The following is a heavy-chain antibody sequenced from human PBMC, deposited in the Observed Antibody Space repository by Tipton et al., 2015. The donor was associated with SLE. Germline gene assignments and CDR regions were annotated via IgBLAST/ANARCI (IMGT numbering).Heavy chain of an antibody. V-gene: IGHV3-64D*09. J-gene: IGHJ2*01. CDR2: ISSNGGST. CDR3: ARDSSDWYWSGYFDL. Sequence: GSLRLSCSASGFTFSSYAMHWVRQAPGKGLEYVSAISSNGGSTYYADSVKGRFTISRDNSKNTLYLQMSSLRAEDMAVYYCARDSSDWYWSGYFDLWGRGTLVTVSS. CDR1: GFTFSSYA. D-gene: IGHD6-19*01.